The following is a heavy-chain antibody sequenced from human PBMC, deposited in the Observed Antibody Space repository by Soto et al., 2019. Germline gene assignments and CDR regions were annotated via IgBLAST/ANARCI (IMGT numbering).Heavy chain of an antibody. CDR1: GGSFSGYY. D-gene: IGHD3-16*02. Sequence: SETLSLTCAVYGGSFSGYYWSWIRQPPGKGLEWIGEINHSGSTNYNPSLKSRVTISVDTSKNQFSLKLSSVTAADTAVYYCARGGADSYDYVWGSYRYDAFDIWGQGTMVTVSS. V-gene: IGHV4-34*01. CDR2: INHSGST. J-gene: IGHJ3*02. CDR3: ARGGADSYDYVWGSYRYDAFDI.